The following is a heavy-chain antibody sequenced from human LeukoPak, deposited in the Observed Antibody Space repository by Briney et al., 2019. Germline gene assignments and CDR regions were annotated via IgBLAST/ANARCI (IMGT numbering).Heavy chain of an antibody. CDR3: ARVGRSGYSLDY. J-gene: IGHJ4*02. CDR2: ISSSSSNI. D-gene: IGHD3-3*01. CDR1: GFAFNTYS. V-gene: IGHV3-48*04. Sequence: PGGSLRLSCAASGFAFNTYSIDWVRQAPGKGLEWFSYISSSSSNIYYADSVMGRFTISRDNANNLVFLQMNSPRAEDTAVYYCARVGRSGYSLDYWGQGTLVTVSS.